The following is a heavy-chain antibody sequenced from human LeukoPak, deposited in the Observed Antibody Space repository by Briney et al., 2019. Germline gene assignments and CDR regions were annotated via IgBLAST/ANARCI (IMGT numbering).Heavy chain of an antibody. D-gene: IGHD2-15*01. Sequence: GASVTVSCKASGYTITAYYMHWVRQAPGQGLEWMGWINPNTGVTSYAQNFQGRATLTRDTSISTAYMDLRRLRFDDTAMYYCARAYCSGPDCFHGRRWIDPWGQGTLVTVSS. CDR2: INPNTGVT. CDR3: ARAYCSGPDCFHGRRWIDP. J-gene: IGHJ5*02. V-gene: IGHV1-2*02. CDR1: GYTITAYY.